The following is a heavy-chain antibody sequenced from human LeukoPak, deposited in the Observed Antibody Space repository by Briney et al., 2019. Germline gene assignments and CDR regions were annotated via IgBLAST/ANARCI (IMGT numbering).Heavy chain of an antibody. CDR1: GDSLSDTNNY. CDR3: ARSPFNLYFDF. J-gene: IGHJ4*02. CDR2: IYYSGTT. Sequence: SETLSLTCTVSGDSLSDTNNYWGWVRQPPRKGLEWIGSIYYSGTTIYNPSLKSRVTVSVDTSKNQYFLRLTSVTAADTAVYFCARSPFNLYFDFWGQGTLVPVSS. V-gene: IGHV4-39*07. D-gene: IGHD2-15*01.